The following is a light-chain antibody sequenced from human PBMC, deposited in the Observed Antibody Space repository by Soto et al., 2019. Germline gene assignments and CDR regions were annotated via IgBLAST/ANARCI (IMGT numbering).Light chain of an antibody. Sequence: EIVMTQSPATLSVSPGERATLSCRASQSVSSNLAWYQQKPGQAPRLLIYGASTIATGIPARFSGSGFVTDFTLTIITLQSEDFAVYYCQDYNTWPLCTFGLGTKLEI. CDR2: GAS. CDR1: QSVSSN. J-gene: IGKJ2*02. V-gene: IGKV3-15*01. CDR3: QDYNTWPLCT.